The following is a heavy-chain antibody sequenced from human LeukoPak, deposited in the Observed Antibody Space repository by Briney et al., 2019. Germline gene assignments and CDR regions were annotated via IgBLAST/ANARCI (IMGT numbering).Heavy chain of an antibody. CDR2: ISAYNGNT. J-gene: IGHJ4*02. CDR1: GYTFTGYY. V-gene: IGHV1-18*04. Sequence: ASVKVSCKASGYTFTGYYMYWVRQAPGQGLEWMGWISAYNGNTNSAQKLQGRVTTTTDTSTSTAYMELRNLRSDDTAVYYCATIAYCGGDCYTTYFDYWGQGTLVTVSS. D-gene: IGHD2-21*01. CDR3: ATIAYCGGDCYTTYFDY.